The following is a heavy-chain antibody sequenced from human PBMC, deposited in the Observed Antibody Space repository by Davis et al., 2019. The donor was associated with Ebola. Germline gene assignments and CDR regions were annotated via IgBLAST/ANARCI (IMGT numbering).Heavy chain of an antibody. CDR2: TYYKSKWYN. J-gene: IGHJ6*02. CDR1: GDSVSSAG. CDR3: ARGWLRVGMDV. V-gene: IGHV6-1*01. Sequence: PSETLSLTCAVSGDSVSSAGWNWIRQSPSRGLEWLGRTYYKSKWYNDYAVSVKSRIIINPDTSKNQFSLQLNSVTPEDTALYYCARGWLRVGMDVWGEGTTVTV. D-gene: IGHD5-18*01.